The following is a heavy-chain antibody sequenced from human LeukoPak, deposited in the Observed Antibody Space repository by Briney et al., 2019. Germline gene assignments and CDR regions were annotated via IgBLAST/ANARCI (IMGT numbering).Heavy chain of an antibody. CDR1: GYTFTGYY. Sequence: ASVKVSCKASGYTFTGYYMHWVRQAPGQGLEWMGWINPNSGGTNYAQKFQGRVTTTRDTSISTAYMELSRLRSDDTAVYYCARDWDFWSGSYFDYWGQGTLVTVSS. D-gene: IGHD3-3*01. J-gene: IGHJ4*02. CDR3: ARDWDFWSGSYFDY. CDR2: INPNSGGT. V-gene: IGHV1-2*02.